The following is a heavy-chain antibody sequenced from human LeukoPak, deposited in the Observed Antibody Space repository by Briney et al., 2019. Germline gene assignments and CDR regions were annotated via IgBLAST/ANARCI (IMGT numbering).Heavy chain of an antibody. V-gene: IGHV3-7*01. J-gene: IGHJ4*02. CDR3: ARDRGSSGWYEFDY. CDR1: GFTSGTYW. CDR2: IKQDGSEK. D-gene: IGHD6-19*01. Sequence: GGSLGLSCAASGFTSGTYWMSWVRQAPGEGLEWVANIKQDGSEKYYVDSVRGRFTISRDNAKNSLYLQMNSLRAEDTAVYYCARDRGSSGWYEFDYWGQGTLVTVSS.